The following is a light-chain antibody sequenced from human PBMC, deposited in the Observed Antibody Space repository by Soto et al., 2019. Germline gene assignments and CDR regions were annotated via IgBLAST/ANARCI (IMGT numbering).Light chain of an antibody. J-gene: IGKJ1*01. Sequence: DIVMTQSPDSLAVSLGERATINCKSSQSVLYSSNNKNYLAWYQQKPGQPPKLLIYWASTRESGVPDRFSGSGSGTDFTLTISSLQAADVAIYYCQQYYRTPPSFGQGTKVEIK. CDR1: QSVLYSSNNKNY. CDR2: WAS. V-gene: IGKV4-1*01. CDR3: QQYYRTPPS.